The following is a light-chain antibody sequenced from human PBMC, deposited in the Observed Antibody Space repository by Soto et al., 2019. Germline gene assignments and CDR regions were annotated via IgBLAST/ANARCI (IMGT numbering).Light chain of an antibody. Sequence: ENLLTPSPCSLSLSPVERATLSCRASQSISSSYLAWYQVKPGQAPRLLIYAASTRPTGIPARFSGSGSGTDFTLTISRVEAEDVAIYYCMQSIQIPITFGQGTRLEIK. V-gene: IGKV3-20*01. J-gene: IGKJ5*01. CDR1: QSISSSY. CDR3: MQSIQIPIT. CDR2: AAS.